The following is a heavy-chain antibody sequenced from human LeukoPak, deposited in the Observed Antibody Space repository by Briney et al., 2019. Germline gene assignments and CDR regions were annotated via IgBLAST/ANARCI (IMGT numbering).Heavy chain of an antibody. Sequence: SETLSLTCTVSGASISSGDYYWSWIRQPPGKGLEWIGYIYYSGSTYYNPSLKSRVTISVDTSRNQFSLKLSSVTAADTAVYYCATLDYGDYVVDCWGQGTLVTVSS. CDR2: IYYSGST. CDR1: GASISSGDYY. J-gene: IGHJ4*02. CDR3: ATLDYGDYVVDC. D-gene: IGHD4-17*01. V-gene: IGHV4-31*03.